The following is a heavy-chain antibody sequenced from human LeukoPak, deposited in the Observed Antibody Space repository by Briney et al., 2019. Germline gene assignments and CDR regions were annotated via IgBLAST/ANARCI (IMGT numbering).Heavy chain of an antibody. D-gene: IGHD1-1*01. CDR3: AKGRRVDADDHFDY. CDR2: ISAYNGNT. J-gene: IGHJ4*02. V-gene: IGHV1-18*01. Sequence: ASVKVSCKASGYTFTSYGISWVRQAPGQGLEWMGWISAYNGNTEYAQKFQGRVTMTTYTTTSTAYMELRTLISDDTAVYYCAKGRRVDADDHFDYWGQGTLVTVSS. CDR1: GYTFTSYG.